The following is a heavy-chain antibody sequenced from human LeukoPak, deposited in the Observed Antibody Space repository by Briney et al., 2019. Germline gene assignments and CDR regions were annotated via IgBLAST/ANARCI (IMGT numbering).Heavy chain of an antibody. J-gene: IGHJ6*03. CDR2: IYYRGST. CDR1: GGSISSYY. CDR3: AREWGIAVAGNYYYYYMDV. V-gene: IGHV4-59*01. Sequence: SETLSLTCTVSGGSISSYYWSWIRQPPGKGLEWIGYIYYRGSTNYNPSLKSRVTISVDTSKNQFSPKLSSVTAADTAVYYCAREWGIAVAGNYYYYYMDVWGKGTTVTVSS. D-gene: IGHD6-19*01.